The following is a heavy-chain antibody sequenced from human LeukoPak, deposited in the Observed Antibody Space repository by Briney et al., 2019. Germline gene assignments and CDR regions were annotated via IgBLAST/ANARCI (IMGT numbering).Heavy chain of an antibody. D-gene: IGHD6-13*01. CDR3: ARISSSWFFDF. CDR2: ISGSGGTT. J-gene: IGHJ4*02. CDR1: GFTFSDYA. V-gene: IGHV3-23*01. Sequence: PGGSLRLSCAASGFTFSDYAMSWVRQAPGKGLEGVSTISGSGGTTYYADSVKGRFTISRDNSKNTLYLQMHTLRADDTAVYYCARISSSWFFDFWGQGTLVTVSS.